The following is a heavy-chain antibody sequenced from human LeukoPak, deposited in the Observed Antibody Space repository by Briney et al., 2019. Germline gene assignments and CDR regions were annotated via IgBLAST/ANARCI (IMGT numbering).Heavy chain of an antibody. J-gene: IGHJ4*02. D-gene: IGHD3-10*01. CDR1: GFTFSDYY. V-gene: IGHV3-7*01. Sequence: GGSLRLSCAASGFTFSDYYMSWVRQAPGKGLEWVANIKQDGSKKNYVDSVKGRFTISRDNAKNSLYLQMNSLRVEDTAVYYCARFISLGGWGQGAPVTVSS. CDR2: IKQDGSKK. CDR3: ARFISLGG.